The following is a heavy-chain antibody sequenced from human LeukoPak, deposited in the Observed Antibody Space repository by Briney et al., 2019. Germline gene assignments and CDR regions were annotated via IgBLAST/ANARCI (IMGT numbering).Heavy chain of an antibody. V-gene: IGHV3-7*01. Sequence: GGSLRLSCAASGFPFSNYWMTWVRQAPGKGLEWVANIKHDGSEKYYVDSVKGRFTIFRDTAKNSLSLQMDSLRAEDTAVYFCARDSGGWKNLDYWGQGTLVTVST. J-gene: IGHJ4*02. CDR3: ARDSGGWKNLDY. CDR1: GFPFSNYW. CDR2: IKHDGSEK. D-gene: IGHD6-19*01.